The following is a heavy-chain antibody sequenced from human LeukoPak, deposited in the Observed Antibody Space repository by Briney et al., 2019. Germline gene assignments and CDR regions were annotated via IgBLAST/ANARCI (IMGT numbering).Heavy chain of an antibody. D-gene: IGHD1-14*01. CDR2: ISGSGGSP. J-gene: IGHJ4*02. CDR1: GFTFSSNG. CDR3: ARDQTEGVFDY. V-gene: IGHV3-23*01. Sequence: GSLRLSCAASGFTFSSNGMSWVRQAPGRGLEWVSVISGSGGSPDYTDSVKGRFTISRDNSKNTLYLQMNSLRAEDTAVYYCARDQTEGVFDYWGQGTLVTVSS.